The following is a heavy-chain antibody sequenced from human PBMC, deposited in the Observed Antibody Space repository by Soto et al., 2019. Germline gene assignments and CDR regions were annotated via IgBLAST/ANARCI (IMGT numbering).Heavy chain of an antibody. Sequence: EVQLVESGGGLVKPGGSLRLSCAASGFTFSNIWMFWVRQAPGKGLEWVGRIQSKIEGETTNYAAHVTGRFTLSRDDSKNTLYLQMNSLKTEDTAVYYSATRWLSGGDFDYWGQGTLVTVSS. J-gene: IGHJ4*02. CDR3: ATRWLSGGDFDY. V-gene: IGHV3-15*06. CDR1: GFTFSNIW. D-gene: IGHD3-22*01. CDR2: IQSKIEGETT.